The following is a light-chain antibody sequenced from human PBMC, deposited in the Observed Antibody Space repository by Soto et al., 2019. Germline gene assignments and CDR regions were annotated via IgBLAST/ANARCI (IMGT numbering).Light chain of an antibody. V-gene: IGKV3-15*01. J-gene: IGKJ4*01. CDR1: QSVSSN. Sequence: EIVKTQSPATLSVSPGERATLSCRASQSVSSNVAWYQQKPGQAPRLLIYAASTRATGIPARFSVSGSGTEFTLTISSLQSEDFAVYYCQQYNNWPPLTFGGGTKVEIK. CDR2: AAS. CDR3: QQYNNWPPLT.